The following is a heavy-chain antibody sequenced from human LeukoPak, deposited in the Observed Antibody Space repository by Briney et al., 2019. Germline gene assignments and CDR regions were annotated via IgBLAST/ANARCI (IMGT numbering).Heavy chain of an antibody. Sequence: ASVKVSCKASGYTFTGYYMHWVRQAPGQGLEWMGWINPNSGGTNYAQKFQGRVTMTRDTSISTAYMELSRLRSDDTAVYYCVRSWLVTDAFDIWGQGTMVTVSS. J-gene: IGHJ3*02. CDR1: GYTFTGYY. CDR3: VRSWLVTDAFDI. CDR2: INPNSGGT. D-gene: IGHD6-19*01. V-gene: IGHV1-2*02.